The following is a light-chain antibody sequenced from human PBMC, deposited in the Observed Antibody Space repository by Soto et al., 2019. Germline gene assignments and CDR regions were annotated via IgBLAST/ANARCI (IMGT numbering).Light chain of an antibody. CDR2: KAS. CDR1: QGIRND. Sequence: AIQMTQSPSSLSASVGDRVTITSRASQGIRNDLGWYQQKPGKAPKLLIHKASHLESGVPSRFSGSGSGTEFTLTISSLQPGDFATYYCQHYNSYPWTFGQGTK. V-gene: IGKV1-13*02. J-gene: IGKJ1*01. CDR3: QHYNSYPWT.